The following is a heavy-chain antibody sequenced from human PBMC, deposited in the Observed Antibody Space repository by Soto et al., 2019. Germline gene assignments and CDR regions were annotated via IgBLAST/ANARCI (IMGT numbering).Heavy chain of an antibody. Sequence: QLQLQESGPGLVKPSETLSLTCAVSGGSISNSIYYWGWIRQPPGKGLEWIGSIYYSGSTYYNPSLQSRVTISLDTSKNQFSLRLSSVTAADTAVYYCATGLGAVLHWGQGTQVTVSS. CDR1: GGSISNSIYY. D-gene: IGHD3-16*01. CDR3: ATGLGAVLH. V-gene: IGHV4-39*01. J-gene: IGHJ4*02. CDR2: IYYSGST.